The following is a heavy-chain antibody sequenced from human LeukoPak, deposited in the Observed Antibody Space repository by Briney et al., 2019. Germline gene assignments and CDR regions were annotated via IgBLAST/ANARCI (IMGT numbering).Heavy chain of an antibody. V-gene: IGHV4-30-2*01. Sequence: PSETLSLTCTVSGGSISSGGYYWSWIRQPPGKGLEWIGYIYHSGSTYYNPSLKSRVTISVDTSKNQFSLKLSSVTAADTAVYYCARAGGAVRGSPTWTLDYWGQGTLVTVSS. CDR1: GGSISSGGYY. J-gene: IGHJ4*02. CDR3: ARAGGAVRGSPTWTLDY. D-gene: IGHD3-10*01. CDR2: IYHSGST.